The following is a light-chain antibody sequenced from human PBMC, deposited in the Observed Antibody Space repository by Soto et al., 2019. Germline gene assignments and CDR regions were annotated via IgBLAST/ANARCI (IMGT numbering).Light chain of an antibody. CDR3: QQAYSIPLT. Sequence: IPMSQSPSSVSASVGDRVTITCQASQGISSWLAWYQQKPGKAPKLLIYAASSLQGGGPSRFSGSGSGTDFTLTISSLQPEDVVTYYCQQAYSIPLTFGEGTKVDIK. J-gene: IGKJ4*01. V-gene: IGKV1-12*01. CDR2: AAS. CDR1: QGISSW.